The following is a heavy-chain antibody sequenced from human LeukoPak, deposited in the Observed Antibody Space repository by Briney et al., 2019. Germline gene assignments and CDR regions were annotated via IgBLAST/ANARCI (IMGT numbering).Heavy chain of an antibody. J-gene: IGHJ3*02. CDR1: GFTVSSNY. CDR3: AREVRDAFDI. CDR2: IYSGGST. V-gene: IGHV3-53*04. Sequence: GGSLRLSCAASGFTVSSNYMSWVRQAPGKGLEWVSVIYSGGSTYCADSVKGRFTISRHNSKNTLYLQMNSLRPEDTAVYYCAREVRDAFDIWGRGTMVIVSS.